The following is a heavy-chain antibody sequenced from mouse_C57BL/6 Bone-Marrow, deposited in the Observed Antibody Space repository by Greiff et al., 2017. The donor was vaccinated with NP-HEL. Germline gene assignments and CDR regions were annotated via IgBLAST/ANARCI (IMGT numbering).Heavy chain of an antibody. V-gene: IGHV1-82*01. Sequence: QVHVKQSGPELVKPGASVKISCKASGYAFSSSWMNWVKQRPGKGLEWIGRIYPGDGDTNYNGKFKGKATLTADKSSSTAYMQLSSLTSEDSAVYVCARRGNDYGNWLAYWGQGTLVTVSA. CDR3: ARRGNDYGNWLAY. J-gene: IGHJ3*01. D-gene: IGHD2-1*01. CDR2: IYPGDGDT. CDR1: GYAFSSSW.